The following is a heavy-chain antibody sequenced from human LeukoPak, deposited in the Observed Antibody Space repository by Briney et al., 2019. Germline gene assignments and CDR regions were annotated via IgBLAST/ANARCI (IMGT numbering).Heavy chain of an antibody. CDR2: IYHSGST. J-gene: IGHJ3*02. V-gene: IGHV4-4*02. Sequence: SETLSLTCAVSGGSISSSNWWSWVRQPPGKGLEWIGEIYHSGSTNYNPSLKSRVTISVDKSKNQFSLKLSSVTAADTAVYYCASGYSSSWYFAFDIWGQGTMVTVSS. D-gene: IGHD6-13*01. CDR3: ASGYSSSWYFAFDI. CDR1: GGSISSSNW.